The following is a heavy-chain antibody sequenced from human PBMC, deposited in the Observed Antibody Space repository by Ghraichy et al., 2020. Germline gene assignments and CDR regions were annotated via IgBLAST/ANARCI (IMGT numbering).Heavy chain of an antibody. V-gene: IGHV4-30-4*01. CDR3: ARDHLTRVHYGAEGGAFDI. Sequence: SETLSLTCTVSGGSISSGDYYWSWIRQPPGKGLEWIGYIYYSGSTYYNPSLKSRVTISVDTSKNQFSLKLSSVTAADTAVYSCARDHLTRVHYGAEGGAFDIWAQGTMVTVSS. CDR2: IYYSGST. CDR1: GGSISSGDYY. D-gene: IGHD4-17*01. J-gene: IGHJ3*02.